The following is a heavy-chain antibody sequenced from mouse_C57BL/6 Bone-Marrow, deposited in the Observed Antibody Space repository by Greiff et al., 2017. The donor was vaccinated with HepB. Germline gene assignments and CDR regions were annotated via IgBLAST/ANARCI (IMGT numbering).Heavy chain of an antibody. CDR1: GYTFTTYP. Sequence: VQLQQSGAELVKPGASVKMSCKASGYTFTTYPLAWMKQKHGKSLEWIGNFHPYNDDTKYNEKFKGKATLTVEKSSSTVYLELSRLTSDDSAVYYCARRVLRYPAWFAYWGQGSLVTVSA. CDR3: ARRVLRYPAWFAY. J-gene: IGHJ3*01. CDR2: FHPYNDDT. V-gene: IGHV1-47*01. D-gene: IGHD1-1*01.